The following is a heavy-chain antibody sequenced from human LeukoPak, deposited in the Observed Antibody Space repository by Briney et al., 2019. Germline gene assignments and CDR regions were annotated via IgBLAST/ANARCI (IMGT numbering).Heavy chain of an antibody. V-gene: IGHV3-23*01. Sequence: GGSLRLSCAASGFTFSGYAMSWVRQAPGKGLEWVSAISGSGASIYYAESVKGRFTISRDNSKNMVYLQMNSLRAEDTALYYCAKGPYCSSSSCYTIGSFDFWGQGTLVTVSS. CDR1: GFTFSGYA. CDR3: AKGPYCSSSSCYTIGSFDF. CDR2: ISGSGASI. J-gene: IGHJ4*02. D-gene: IGHD2-2*02.